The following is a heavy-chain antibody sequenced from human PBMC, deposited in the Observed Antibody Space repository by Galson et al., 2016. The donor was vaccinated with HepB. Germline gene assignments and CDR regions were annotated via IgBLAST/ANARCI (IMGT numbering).Heavy chain of an antibody. CDR1: GFTFSNAW. J-gene: IGHJ6*02. D-gene: IGHD1-26*01. Sequence: SLRLSCAVSGFTFSNAWMSWVRQAPGKELEWVGRIKCKIDGGTTDYAAPVTGRFIISRDDSINRLYLQMNSLKTEDTAVYYCTTGEWGVGPTYQYYYYGMDVWGQGTTVTVS. V-gene: IGHV3-15*07. CDR3: TTGEWGVGPTYQYYYYGMDV. CDR2: IKCKIDGGTT.